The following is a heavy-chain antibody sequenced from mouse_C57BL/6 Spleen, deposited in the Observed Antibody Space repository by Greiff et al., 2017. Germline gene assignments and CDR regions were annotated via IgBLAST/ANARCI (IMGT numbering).Heavy chain of an antibody. CDR1: GYTFTSYW. J-gene: IGHJ2*01. Sequence: QVQLQQPGAELVRPGTSVKLSCKASGYTFTSYWMHWVKQRPGQGLEWIGVIDPSDSYTNYNQTFKGKATLTVDTSSSTAYMQLSSLTSEDSAVYYCAREGSYYGSTYFDYWGQGTTLTVSS. CDR2: IDPSDSYT. CDR3: AREGSYYGSTYFDY. V-gene: IGHV1-59*01. D-gene: IGHD1-1*01.